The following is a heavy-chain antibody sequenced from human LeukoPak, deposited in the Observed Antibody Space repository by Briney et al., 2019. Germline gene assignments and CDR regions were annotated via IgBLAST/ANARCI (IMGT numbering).Heavy chain of an antibody. CDR2: LYSGGDT. CDR1: GFTVSTNY. V-gene: IGHV3-53*01. J-gene: IGHJ2*01. D-gene: IGHD3-10*01. CDR3: ARVGDHFHWYLDL. Sequence: GGSLRLSCAASGFTVSTNYMNWVRQAPGEGLEWVSILYSGGDTYYADSVKGRFTISRDSSKNILSLQMNNLRAEDTAVYYRARVGDHFHWYLDLWGRGTLVTVSS.